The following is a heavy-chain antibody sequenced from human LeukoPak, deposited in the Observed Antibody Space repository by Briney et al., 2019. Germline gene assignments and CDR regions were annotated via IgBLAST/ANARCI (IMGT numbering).Heavy chain of an antibody. CDR2: ISGSGGST. J-gene: IGHJ4*02. V-gene: IGHV3-23*01. CDR3: AKNRRDSSGYYEDY. Sequence: GGSLRLSCAASGFTFSSYAKSWVRQAPGKGLEWVSAISGSGGSTYYADSVKGRFTISRDNSKNTLYLQMNSLRAEDTAVYYCAKNRRDSSGYYEDYWGQGTLVTVSS. D-gene: IGHD3-22*01. CDR1: GFTFSSYA.